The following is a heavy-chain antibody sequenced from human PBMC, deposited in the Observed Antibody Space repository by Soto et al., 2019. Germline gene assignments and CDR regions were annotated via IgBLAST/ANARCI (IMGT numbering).Heavy chain of an antibody. CDR1: GGSISSYY. CDR3: AGDENYGMDV. V-gene: IGHV4-59*01. CDR2: IYYSGST. Sequence: PSETLSLTCTVSGGSISSYYWSWIRQPPGKGLEWIGYIYYSGSTNYNPSLKSRVTISVDTSKNQFSLKLSSVTAADTAVYYCAGDENYGMDVWGQGTTVTVSS. J-gene: IGHJ6*02.